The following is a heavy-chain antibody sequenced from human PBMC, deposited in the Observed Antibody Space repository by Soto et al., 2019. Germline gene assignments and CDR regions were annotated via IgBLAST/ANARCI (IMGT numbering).Heavy chain of an antibody. Sequence: SETLSLTCTVSGGSFKIGSYSWSWIRQPPGKGLEWIGYVYHTGRTSYNPSLKSRVSISMDTSKNQFSLNLDSVTAADTAVYFCARDFAYFDSWGQGTLVTVSS. V-gene: IGHV4-61*01. J-gene: IGHJ4*02. D-gene: IGHD3-3*01. CDR2: VYHTGRT. CDR3: ARDFAYFDS. CDR1: GGSFKIGSYS.